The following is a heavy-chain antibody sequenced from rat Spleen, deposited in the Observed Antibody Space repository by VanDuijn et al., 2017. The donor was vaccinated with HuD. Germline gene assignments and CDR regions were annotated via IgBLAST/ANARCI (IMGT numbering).Heavy chain of an antibody. CDR1: GFSLTSYT. D-gene: IGHD4-3*01. J-gene: IGHJ2*01. CDR3: ARYNSGFDY. Sequence: QVQLKESGPGLVQPSQTLSLTCTVSGFSLTSYTVSWVRQPPGKGLEWIAAISSGGNTYYNSALKSRLIISRDTSNSQVFLKMNSLQTEDTAMYFCARYNSGFDYWGQGVKVTVSS. V-gene: IGHV2-6*01. CDR2: ISSGGNT.